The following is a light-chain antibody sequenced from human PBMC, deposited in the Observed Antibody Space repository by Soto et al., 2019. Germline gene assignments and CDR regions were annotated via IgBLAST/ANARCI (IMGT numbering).Light chain of an antibody. J-gene: IGLJ1*01. CDR2: DVN. CDR1: NSDVGGYNA. Sequence: QSALTQPRSVSGSPGQSVTISCTGTNSDVGGYNAVSWYRQDPGKAPKVMIYDVNKRPSGVPDRFSGSKSGNTASLTISGLQAEDEADYYCCSYAGTYAVVFGAGTKVTVL. V-gene: IGLV2-11*01. CDR3: CSYAGTYAVV.